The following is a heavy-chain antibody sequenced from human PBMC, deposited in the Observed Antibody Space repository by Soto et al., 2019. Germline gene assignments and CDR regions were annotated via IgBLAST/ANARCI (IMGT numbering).Heavy chain of an antibody. CDR3: ARVWVESGYDYYGMDV. D-gene: IGHD3-3*01. V-gene: IGHV1-2*04. J-gene: IGHJ6*02. CDR2: INPNSGGT. CDR1: GYTFTGYY. Sequence: ASVKVSCRASGYTFTGYYMHWVRQAPGQGLEWMGWINPNSGGTNYAQKFQGWVTMTRDTSISTAYMELSRLRSDDTAVYYCARVWVESGYDYYGMDVCGQGITFTVCS.